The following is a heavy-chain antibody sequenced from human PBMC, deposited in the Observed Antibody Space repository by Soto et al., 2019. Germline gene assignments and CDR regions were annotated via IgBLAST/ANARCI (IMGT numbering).Heavy chain of an antibody. CDR3: ARVLRFCVIKSCFANGYYYYAMNV. V-gene: IGHV3-21*01. CDR1: GFTFSSYS. D-gene: IGHD2-15*01. Sequence: PGGSLRLSCTASGFTFSSYSMNWVRQAPGKGLEWVSSISSSGSYIYYTESVKGRFTNSRDNAKNSLYLQMNSLRDEDTVVYYCARVLRFCVIKSCFANGYYYYAMNVWGQGTTVTVSS. CDR2: ISSSGSYI. J-gene: IGHJ6*02.